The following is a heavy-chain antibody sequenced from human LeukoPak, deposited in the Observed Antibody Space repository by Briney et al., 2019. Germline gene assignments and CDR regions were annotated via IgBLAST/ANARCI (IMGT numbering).Heavy chain of an antibody. J-gene: IGHJ4*02. CDR1: GFTFSSYA. Sequence: GGSLRLSCAASGFTFSSYAMHWVRQAPGKGLEWVAVISYDGSNKYYAVSVKGRFTISRDNSKNTLYLQMNSLRAEDTAVYYCARLISHFDYWGQGTLVTVSS. CDR3: ARLISHFDY. CDR2: ISYDGSNK. V-gene: IGHV3-30-3*01.